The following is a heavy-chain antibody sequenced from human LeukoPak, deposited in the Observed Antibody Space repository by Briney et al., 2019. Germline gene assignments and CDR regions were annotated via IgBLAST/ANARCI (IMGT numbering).Heavy chain of an antibody. CDR1: GFTFDDYA. CDR3: AKGGYEHLWGNYRSTDLDF. V-gene: IGHV3-43*02. Sequence: PGGSLRLSCAASGFTFDDYAMHWVRQSPGKGLEWVSLISGDGGTTYHADSVKGRFTISRDSSKNSLYLQMNSLRTEDTALYYCAKGGYEHLWGNYRSTDLDFWGQGTLVTVSS. J-gene: IGHJ4*02. D-gene: IGHD3-16*02. CDR2: ISGDGGTT.